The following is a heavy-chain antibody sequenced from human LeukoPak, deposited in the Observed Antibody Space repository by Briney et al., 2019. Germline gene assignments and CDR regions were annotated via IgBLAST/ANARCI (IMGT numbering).Heavy chain of an antibody. CDR3: AKGTGYDFWSGYPYYYYYMDV. D-gene: IGHD3-3*01. Sequence: GGSLRLSCAASGFTFSSYAMSWVRQAPGKGLEWVSAISGSGGSTYYADTVKGRFTISRDNSKNTLYLQINSLRAEDTAVYYCAKGTGYDFWSGYPYYYYYMDVWGKGTTVTVSS. J-gene: IGHJ6*03. CDR2: ISGSGGST. CDR1: GFTFSSYA. V-gene: IGHV3-23*01.